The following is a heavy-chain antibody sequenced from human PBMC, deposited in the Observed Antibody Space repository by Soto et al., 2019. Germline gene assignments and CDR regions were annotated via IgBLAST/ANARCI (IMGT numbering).Heavy chain of an antibody. CDR3: AKDVSSSRFGY. CDR2: ISYDGSNK. D-gene: IGHD6-13*01. Sequence: PGGSLRLSCAASGFTFSSYGMHWVRQAPGKGLEWVAVISYDGSNKYYADSVKGRFTISRDNSKNTLYLQMNSLRAEDTAVYYCAKDVSSSRFGYWGQGTLVTVSS. J-gene: IGHJ4*02. V-gene: IGHV3-30*18. CDR1: GFTFSSYG.